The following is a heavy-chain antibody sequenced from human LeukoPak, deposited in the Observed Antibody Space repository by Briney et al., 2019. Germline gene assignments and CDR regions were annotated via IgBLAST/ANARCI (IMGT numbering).Heavy chain of an antibody. CDR1: GYTFTSYG. CDR3: AITRCSSTSCYTVPFDY. Sequence: GASVKVSCKASGYTFTSYGISWVRQAPGQGLEWMGWISAYNGNTNYAQKLQGRVTMTTDTSTSTAYMELRSLRSDDTAVYYCAITRCSSTSCYTVPFDYWGQGTLVTVSS. CDR2: ISAYNGNT. J-gene: IGHJ4*02. D-gene: IGHD2-2*02. V-gene: IGHV1-18*01.